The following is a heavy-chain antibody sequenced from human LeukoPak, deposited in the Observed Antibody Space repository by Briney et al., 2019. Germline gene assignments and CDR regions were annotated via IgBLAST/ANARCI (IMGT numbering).Heavy chain of an antibody. CDR1: GGSISSGDYY. CDR3: AREGYDSSDYYYLGFDY. D-gene: IGHD3-22*01. Sequence: PSETLSLTCTVSGGSISSGDYYWSWIRQPPGKGLEWIGYIYYSGSTYYNPSLKSRVTISVDTSKNQFSLKLSSVTAADTAVYYCAREGYDSSDYYYLGFDYWGQGTLVTVSS. J-gene: IGHJ4*02. CDR2: IYYSGST. V-gene: IGHV4-30-4*01.